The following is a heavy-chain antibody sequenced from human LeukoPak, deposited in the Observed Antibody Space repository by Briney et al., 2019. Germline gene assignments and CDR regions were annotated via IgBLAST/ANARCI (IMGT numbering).Heavy chain of an antibody. D-gene: IGHD6-19*01. Sequence: GGSLRLSCVASGFSFSQYSMNWVRQAPGEGPEWLASISTSSSYIYYADSVKGRFTISGDNAENTLYLQMNSLRAEDTAVYYCARDRAYRGWYGGFYYYGMDVWGQGTTVAVSS. CDR2: ISTSSSYI. CDR3: ARDRAYRGWYGGFYYYGMDV. CDR1: GFSFSQYS. V-gene: IGHV3-21*01. J-gene: IGHJ6*02.